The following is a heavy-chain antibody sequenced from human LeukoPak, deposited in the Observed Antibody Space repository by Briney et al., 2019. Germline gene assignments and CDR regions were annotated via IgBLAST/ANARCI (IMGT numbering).Heavy chain of an antibody. CDR3: AREGPHTFYFDY. CDR1: GYSFTTYH. CDR2: IKDSGTT. Sequence: GASVKVSCKASGYSFTTYHIHWVRQAPGQGLEWMGIIKDSGTTIYPQKFQGRVTMTRDTSTSTVYMEVSSLRSEDTAVYYCAREGPHTFYFDYWGQGTLVTVSS. J-gene: IGHJ4*02. D-gene: IGHD3-16*01. V-gene: IGHV1-46*01.